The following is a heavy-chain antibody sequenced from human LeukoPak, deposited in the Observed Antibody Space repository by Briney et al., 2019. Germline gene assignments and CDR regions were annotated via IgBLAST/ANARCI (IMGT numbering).Heavy chain of an antibody. V-gene: IGHV5-51*01. CDR3: AILGEMITFGGIIVTRKNYYYYYGMDV. J-gene: IGHJ6*02. CDR1: GYSFTSYW. D-gene: IGHD3-16*02. CDR2: IYPGDSDT. Sequence: GSALKISCKGSGYSFTSYWIGWVRQMPGKGLEWMGIIYPGDSDTRYSPSFQGQVTISADKSISTAYLQWSSLKASDTAMYYCAILGEMITFGGIIVTRKNYYYYYGMDVWGQGTTVTVS.